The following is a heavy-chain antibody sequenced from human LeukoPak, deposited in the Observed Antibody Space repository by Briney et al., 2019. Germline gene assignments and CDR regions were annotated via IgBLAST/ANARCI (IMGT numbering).Heavy chain of an antibody. Sequence: PGGSLRLSCVASGFTFSDHYMDWVRQAPGKGLERVGRIRDKANRHTTEYAASVKGRYTISRDDSRSSLYLQMNSLKTEDTAVFYCARGASSSIPTYYYGLDVWGQGTTVTVSS. CDR3: ARGASSSIPTYYYGLDV. CDR1: GFTFSDHY. J-gene: IGHJ6*02. D-gene: IGHD2-2*01. V-gene: IGHV3-72*01. CDR2: IRDKANRHTT.